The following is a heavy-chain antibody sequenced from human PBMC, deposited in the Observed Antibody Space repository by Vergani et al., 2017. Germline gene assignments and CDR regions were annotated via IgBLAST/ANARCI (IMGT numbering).Heavy chain of an antibody. Sequence: VQLVESGGGLVQPGGSLRLSCAASGFTFSSYGMHWVRQAPGKGLEWVAFIRYDGSNKYYADSVKGRFTISRDNSKNTLYLQMNSLRAEDTAVYYCAKSHQILWFGELFWGQGTLVTVSS. CDR1: GFTFSSYG. D-gene: IGHD3-10*01. J-gene: IGHJ4*02. CDR3: AKSHQILWFGELF. CDR2: IRYDGSNK. V-gene: IGHV3-30*02.